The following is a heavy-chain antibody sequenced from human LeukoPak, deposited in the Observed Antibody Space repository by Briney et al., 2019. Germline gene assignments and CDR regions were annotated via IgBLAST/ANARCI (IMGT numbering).Heavy chain of an antibody. V-gene: IGHV3-33*01. D-gene: IGHD6-19*01. J-gene: IGHJ6*02. Sequence: GRSLRLSCAASGFTFSSYGMHWVRQAPGKGLEWVAVMRYDGSNKYYADSVKGRFTISRDNSKNTLFLQMNSLRAEDTAVYYCARGRMKPGYSSGWYRNRYYYGMDVWGQGTTVTVSS. CDR1: GFTFSSYG. CDR3: ARGRMKPGYSSGWYRNRYYYGMDV. CDR2: MRYDGSNK.